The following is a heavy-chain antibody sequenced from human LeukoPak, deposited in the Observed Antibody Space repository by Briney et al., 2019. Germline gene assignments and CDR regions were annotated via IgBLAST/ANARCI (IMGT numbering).Heavy chain of an antibody. D-gene: IGHD3-22*01. J-gene: IGHJ4*02. CDR3: ARLNYFDSSGYFEDDY. V-gene: IGHV4-59*08. CDR2: IYYSGST. Sequence: SETLSLTCTVSGGSISSYYWSWIRQPPGKGLEWIGYIYYSGSTNYNPSLKSRVTISVDTSKNQFSLKLSSVTAADTAVYYCARLNYFDSSGYFEDDYWGQGTLVTVSS. CDR1: GGSISSYY.